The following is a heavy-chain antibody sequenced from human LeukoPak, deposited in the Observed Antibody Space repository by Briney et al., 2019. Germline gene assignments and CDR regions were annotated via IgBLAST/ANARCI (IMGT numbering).Heavy chain of an antibody. V-gene: IGHV4-31*03. CDR3: ATAVTPEQIDY. Sequence: SETLSLTCTVSGGSISSGGYYWSWIRQHPGKGLEWIGYIYYSGSTYYNPSLKSRVTISVDTSKNQFSLKLSSVTAADTAVYYCATAVTPEQIDYWGQGTLVTVSS. J-gene: IGHJ4*02. CDR2: IYYSGST. D-gene: IGHD4-23*01. CDR1: GGSISSGGYY.